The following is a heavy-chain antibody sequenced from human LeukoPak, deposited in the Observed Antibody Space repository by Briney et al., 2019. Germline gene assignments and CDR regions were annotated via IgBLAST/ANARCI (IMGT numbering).Heavy chain of an antibody. CDR1: GVTFSSYG. CDR2: ISYDGSNK. V-gene: IGHV3-30*18. CDR3: AKGGGGWVPAAIFFDY. D-gene: IGHD2-2*01. Sequence: GRSLRLSCAASGVTFSSYGMHWVRQAPGKGREWVAVISYDGSNKYYADSVKGRFTISRDNSKTALYLQMHSLRAEDTAVYYCAKGGGGWVPAAIFFDYWGQGTLVTVSS. J-gene: IGHJ4*02.